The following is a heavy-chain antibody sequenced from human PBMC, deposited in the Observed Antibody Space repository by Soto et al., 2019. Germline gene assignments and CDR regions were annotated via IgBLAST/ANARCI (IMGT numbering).Heavy chain of an antibody. D-gene: IGHD1-7*01. Sequence: GGSLKLSCAASGSPFTTAWINWVRQAPGKGLEWVGRIKSKTDGGTPDFAAPVRGRFAISRDDSKSMVYLQMNSLKTEDTAVSYFTLKLVRFDYWGLGTLVTVSS. V-gene: IGHV3-15*07. CDR3: TLKLVRFDY. CDR2: IKSKTDGGTP. CDR1: GSPFTTAW. J-gene: IGHJ4*01.